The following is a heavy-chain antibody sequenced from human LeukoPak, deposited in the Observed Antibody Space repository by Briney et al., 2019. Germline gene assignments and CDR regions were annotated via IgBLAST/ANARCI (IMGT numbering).Heavy chain of an antibody. J-gene: IGHJ4*02. Sequence: ASVTVSCKASGGTFSSYAISWVRQAPGQGLEWMGRIIPILGIANYAQKFQGRVTITADKSTSTAYMELSSLRSEDTAVYYCASGVGYCSSTSCSNTYYFDYWGQGTLVTVSS. CDR3: ASGVGYCSSTSCSNTYYFDY. V-gene: IGHV1-69*10. CDR2: IIPILGIA. D-gene: IGHD2-2*01. CDR1: GGTFSSYA.